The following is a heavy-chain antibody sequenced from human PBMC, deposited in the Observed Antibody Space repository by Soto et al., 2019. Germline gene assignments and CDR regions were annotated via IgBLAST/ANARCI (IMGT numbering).Heavy chain of an antibody. CDR3: ARLTGTSILDGLDI. CDR1: GGSINTYY. V-gene: IGHV4-59*01. Sequence: SETLSLTCTVSGGSINTYYWSWIRQPPGKGLEWIGYISFSGSPTYNPSLKSRVTISIDTPQNQFSLSLCSVTAADAAIYCCARLTGTSILDGLDIWGRGSLVTVSS. D-gene: IGHD3-9*01. CDR2: ISFSGSP. J-gene: IGHJ3*02.